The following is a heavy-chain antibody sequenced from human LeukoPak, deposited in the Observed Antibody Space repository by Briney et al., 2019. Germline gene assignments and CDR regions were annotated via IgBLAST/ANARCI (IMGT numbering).Heavy chain of an antibody. D-gene: IGHD6-6*01. CDR1: GFTFSSYW. J-gene: IGHJ4*02. CDR3: ARDKGRWVAARPGH. CDR2: IKQDGSEK. Sequence: GGSLRLSCAASGFTFSSYWMSWVRQAPGKGLEWVANIKQDGSEKYYVDSVKGRFTISRDNAKNSLYLQMNSLRAEDTAVYYCARDKGRWVAARPGHWGQGTLVTVSS. V-gene: IGHV3-7*01.